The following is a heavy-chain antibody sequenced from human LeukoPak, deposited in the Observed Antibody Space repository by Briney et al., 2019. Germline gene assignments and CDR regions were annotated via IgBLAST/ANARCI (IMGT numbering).Heavy chain of an antibody. D-gene: IGHD1-26*01. Sequence: SETLSLTCTVSGGSISSYYWSWIRQPPGKGLEWIGYIYYSGSTNHNPSLKSRVTISVDTSKNQFSLKLSSVTAADTAVYYCASGSGSYPHWGQGTLVTVSS. CDR1: GGSISSYY. CDR2: IYYSGST. V-gene: IGHV4-59*01. CDR3: ASGSGSYPH. J-gene: IGHJ4*02.